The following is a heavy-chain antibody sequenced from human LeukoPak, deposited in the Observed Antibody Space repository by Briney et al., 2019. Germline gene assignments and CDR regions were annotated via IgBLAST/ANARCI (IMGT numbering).Heavy chain of an antibody. CDR2: ISGSGSTI. D-gene: IGHD1-1*01. Sequence: GGSLRLSCTASGFTFSTYEMNWVRQAPGKGLEWVSYISGSGSTIYYADSVKGRFTISRDNAKNSLYLQMSSLRAEDTALYYCAREGGWATTANDYWGQGTPVTVSS. CDR1: GFTFSTYE. V-gene: IGHV3-48*03. J-gene: IGHJ4*02. CDR3: AREGGWATTANDY.